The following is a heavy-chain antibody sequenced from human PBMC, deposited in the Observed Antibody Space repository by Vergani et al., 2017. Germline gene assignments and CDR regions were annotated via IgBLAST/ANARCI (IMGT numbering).Heavy chain of an antibody. CDR3: ARGLYLPAAIFYYFDY. Sequence: QVQLVQSGAEVKKPGASVKVSCKASGYTFTSYGISWVRQAPGQGLEWMGWINPNSGGTNYAQKFQGRVTMTRDTSISTAYMELSRLRSDDTAVYYCARGLYLPAAIFYYFDYWGQGTLVTVSS. CDR1: GYTFTSYG. J-gene: IGHJ4*02. CDR2: INPNSGGT. D-gene: IGHD2-2*01. V-gene: IGHV1-2*02.